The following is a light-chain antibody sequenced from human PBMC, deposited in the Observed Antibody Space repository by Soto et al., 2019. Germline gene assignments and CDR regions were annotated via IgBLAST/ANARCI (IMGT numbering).Light chain of an antibody. CDR3: CSYAGSSTYVV. Sequence: QSVLTQPASVSGSPGQSITISCTGTSSDVGSYNLVSWYQQHPGKAPKLMIYEGSKRPSGVSNRFSGSKSGNTASLTISGLQAEXEADYYCCSYAGSSTYVVFGGGTKVTVL. CDR1: SSDVGSYNL. V-gene: IGLV2-23*01. J-gene: IGLJ2*01. CDR2: EGS.